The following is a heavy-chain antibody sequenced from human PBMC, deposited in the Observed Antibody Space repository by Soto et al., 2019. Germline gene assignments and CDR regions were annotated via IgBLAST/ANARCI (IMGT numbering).Heavy chain of an antibody. J-gene: IGHJ1*01. V-gene: IGHV4-34*01. D-gene: IGHD6-13*01. CDR1: GGSFSGYY. Sequence: QVQLQQWGAGLLKPSETLSLTCAVYGGSFSGYYWSWIRQPPGKGLEWIGEINHSGSTNYNPSLKSRVTISVDTSKNQFSLKLSSVTAADTAVYYCARGRQWYSSSWYSEYFQHWGQGTLVTVSS. CDR3: ARGRQWYSSSWYSEYFQH. CDR2: INHSGST.